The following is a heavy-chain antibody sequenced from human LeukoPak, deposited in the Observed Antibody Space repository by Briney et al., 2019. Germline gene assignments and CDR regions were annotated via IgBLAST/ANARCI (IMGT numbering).Heavy chain of an antibody. CDR1: GGSFSGYY. Sequence: PSETLSLTCAVYGGSFSGYYWSWIRQPPGKGLEWIGEINHSGSTNYNPSLESRVTISVDTSKNQFSLKLSSVTAADTAVYYCARSITPATFDYWGQGTLVTVSS. D-gene: IGHD1-26*01. CDR2: INHSGST. J-gene: IGHJ4*02. CDR3: ARSITPATFDY. V-gene: IGHV4-34*01.